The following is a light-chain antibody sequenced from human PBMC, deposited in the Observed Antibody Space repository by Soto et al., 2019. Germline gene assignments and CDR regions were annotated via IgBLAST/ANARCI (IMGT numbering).Light chain of an antibody. V-gene: IGKV1-39*01. Sequence: IQMTQSPSSLSASVGDSVTVTCRASQSINIYLNWYQQKPGKAPTLLIYGASSLQSGVPSRFAGSGSRTDFTLTISSLQPEDFATYDCQPSYRSPYTFGQGTKLEIK. CDR3: QPSYRSPYT. CDR2: GAS. CDR1: QSINIY. J-gene: IGKJ2*01.